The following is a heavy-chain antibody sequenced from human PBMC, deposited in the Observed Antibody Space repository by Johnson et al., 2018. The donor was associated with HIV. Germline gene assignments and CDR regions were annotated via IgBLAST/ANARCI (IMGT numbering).Heavy chain of an antibody. J-gene: IGHJ3*02. V-gene: IGHV3-30-3*01. CDR3: AKDLSYPKTRAFDI. CDR1: GFTFSSYA. Sequence: QVQLVESGGGVVQPGRSLRLSCAASGFTFSSYAMHWVRQAPGKGLEWVAVISYDGSNKYYADSVKGRFTISRDNSKNTLYLQMYILRAEDTAVYYCAKDLSYPKTRAFDIWGQGTMVTVSS. D-gene: IGHD2/OR15-2a*01. CDR2: ISYDGSNK.